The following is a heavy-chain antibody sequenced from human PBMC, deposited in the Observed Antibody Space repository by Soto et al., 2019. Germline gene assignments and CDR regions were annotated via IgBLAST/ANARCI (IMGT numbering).Heavy chain of an antibody. CDR2: ISAYNGNT. V-gene: IGHV1-18*01. D-gene: IGHD6-6*01. CDR1: GYTFTSYG. J-gene: IGHJ6*02. CDR3: VRSRSPGGMHV. Sequence: AASVKVSCKASGYTFTSYGISWVRQAPGQGLEWMGWISAYNGNTNYAQKLQGRVTMTTDTSTSTAYMELRSLRSDDTAVYYCVRSRSPGGMHVRGQATSVTVSS.